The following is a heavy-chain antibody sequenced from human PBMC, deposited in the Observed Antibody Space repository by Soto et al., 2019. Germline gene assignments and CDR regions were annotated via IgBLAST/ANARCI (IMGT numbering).Heavy chain of an antibody. CDR3: ARCDFWSGLGHYGMDV. V-gene: IGHV4-34*01. D-gene: IGHD3-3*01. CDR2: INHSGST. Sequence: SETLSLTCAVYGGSFSGYYWSWIRQPPGRGLEWIGEINHSGSTNYNPPLKSRVTISVDTSKNQFSLKLSSVTAADTAVYYCARCDFWSGLGHYGMDVWGQGTTVTVSS. J-gene: IGHJ6*02. CDR1: GGSFSGYY.